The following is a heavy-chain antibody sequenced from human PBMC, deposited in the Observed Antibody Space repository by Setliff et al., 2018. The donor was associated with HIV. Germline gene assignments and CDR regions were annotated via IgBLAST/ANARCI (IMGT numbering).Heavy chain of an antibody. CDR1: GGSISSSSYY. CDR2: VHYSGST. Sequence: SLTCHVSGGSISSSSYYWAWIRQPPGKGLEWIGSVHYSGSTSHNPSLRRRVTISVDTSKNQFSLKLTSVTGAVTAVYYCARPLTKSYNFWGDAFSIWGQGTMVTVS. J-gene: IGHJ3*02. V-gene: IGHV4-39*07. D-gene: IGHD3-3*01. CDR3: ARPLTKSYNFWGDAFSI.